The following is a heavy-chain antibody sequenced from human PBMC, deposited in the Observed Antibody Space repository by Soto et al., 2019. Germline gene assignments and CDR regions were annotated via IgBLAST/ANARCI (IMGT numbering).Heavy chain of an antibody. CDR2: ISGSGGST. V-gene: IGHV3-23*01. J-gene: IGHJ6*02. D-gene: IGHD3-3*01. Sequence: EVQLLESGGGLVQPGGSLRLSCAASGFTFSSYAMSWVRQAPGKGLEWVSAISGSGGSTYYADSVKGRFTISRDNSKNTLDLQMNSLRAEDTAVYYCAKARPGPVLRFLEWSHYYYYGMDVWGQGTTVTVSS. CDR1: GFTFSSYA. CDR3: AKARPGPVLRFLEWSHYYYYGMDV.